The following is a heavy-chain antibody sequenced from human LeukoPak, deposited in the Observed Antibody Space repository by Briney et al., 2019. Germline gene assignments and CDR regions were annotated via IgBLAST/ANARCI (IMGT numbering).Heavy chain of an antibody. D-gene: IGHD6-13*01. V-gene: IGHV3-30*18. CDR1: GFTFSSYG. Sequence: GGSLRLSCAASGFTFSSYGMHWVRQAPGKGLEWVAVISYDGSNKYYADSVKGRFTISRDNSKNTLYLQMNSLRAEDTAVYYCAKAAAPGTRNCFDPWGQGTLVTVSS. CDR2: ISYDGSNK. J-gene: IGHJ5*02. CDR3: AKAAAPGTRNCFDP.